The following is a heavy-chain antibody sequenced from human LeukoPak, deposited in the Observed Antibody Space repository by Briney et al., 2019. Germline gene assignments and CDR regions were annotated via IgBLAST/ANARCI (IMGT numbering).Heavy chain of an antibody. CDR3: ARDSLRFGVDY. Sequence: SQTLSLTCTVSGGSISSGRYYWSWIRQPAGKGLEWIGRIYTSGSTNYNPSLKSRVTISVDTSKNQFSLKLSSVTAADTAVYYCARDSLRFGVDYWGQGTLVTVSS. D-gene: IGHD3-3*01. CDR1: GGSISSGRYY. V-gene: IGHV4-61*02. J-gene: IGHJ4*02. CDR2: IYTSGST.